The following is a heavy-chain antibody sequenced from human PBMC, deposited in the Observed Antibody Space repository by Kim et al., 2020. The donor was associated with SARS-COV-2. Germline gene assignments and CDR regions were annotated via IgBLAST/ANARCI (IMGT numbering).Heavy chain of an antibody. CDR1: GFTFSSYA. V-gene: IGHV3-30-3*01. J-gene: IGHJ4*02. CDR3: ARERATTFDY. Sequence: GGSLRLSCAASGFTFSSYAMHWVRQAPGKGLEWVAVISYDGSNKYYADSVKGRFTISRDNSKNTLYLQMNSLRAEDTAVYYCARERATTFDYWGQGTLVTVSS. CDR2: ISYDGSNK. D-gene: IGHD1-26*01.